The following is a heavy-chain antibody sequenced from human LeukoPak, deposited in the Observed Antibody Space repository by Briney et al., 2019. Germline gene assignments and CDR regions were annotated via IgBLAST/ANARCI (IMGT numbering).Heavy chain of an antibody. CDR2: IYYSGST. D-gene: IGHD1-14*01. J-gene: IGHJ3*02. Sequence: SETLSLTCTVSGGSISSYYWSWIRQPPGKGLEWIGYIYYSGSTNYNPSLKSRVTISVDTSKNQFSLKLSSVTAADTAMYHCAATTHSTAFDMWGQGTMVTVSS. CDR3: AATTHSTAFDM. CDR1: GGSISSYY. V-gene: IGHV4-59*01.